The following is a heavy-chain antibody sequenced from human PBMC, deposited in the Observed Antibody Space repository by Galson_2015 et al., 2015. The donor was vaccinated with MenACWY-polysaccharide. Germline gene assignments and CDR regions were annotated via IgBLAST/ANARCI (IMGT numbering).Heavy chain of an antibody. J-gene: IGHJ4*02. CDR2: ISWNSLNI. D-gene: IGHD2-21*01. CDR1: GFTFDNYA. Sequence: SLRLSCAASGFTFDNYAMHWVRLAPGKGLEWVAGISWNSLNIDYADSVKGRFTISRDNAKNSLYLQMNSLRAEDTAVYYCTRDERYCRGDMCSPLDYGGQGTLVIVSS. V-gene: IGHV3-9*01. CDR3: TRDERYCRGDMCSPLDY.